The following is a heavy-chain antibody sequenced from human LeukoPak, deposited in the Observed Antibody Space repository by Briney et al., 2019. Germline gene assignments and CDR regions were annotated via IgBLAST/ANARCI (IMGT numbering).Heavy chain of an antibody. CDR2: ISGSADNT. Sequence: GGSLRLSCTASGFTLSSYAMSWVRQAPGEGLEWVSTISGSADNTNYAEAVKGRFTISRDNAENTLYLQMNSLRAEDTAVYYCARGTAGYHSSYFDYWGQGTLVTVSS. D-gene: IGHD3-16*02. V-gene: IGHV3-23*01. J-gene: IGHJ4*02. CDR1: GFTLSSYA. CDR3: ARGTAGYHSSYFDY.